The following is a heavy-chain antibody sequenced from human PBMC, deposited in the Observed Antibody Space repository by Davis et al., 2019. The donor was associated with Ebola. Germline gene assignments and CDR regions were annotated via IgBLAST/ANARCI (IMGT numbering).Heavy chain of an antibody. J-gene: IGHJ4*02. CDR1: GGSISSSSYY. Sequence: PSETLSLTCTVSGGSISSSSYYWGWIRQPPGKGLEWIGSIYYSGSTYYNPSLKSRVTISVDTSKSQFSLKLSSVTAADTAVYYCARQHKPYSSRWYAAFDYWGQGTLVTVSS. CDR2: IYYSGST. D-gene: IGHD6-13*01. CDR3: ARQHKPYSSRWYAAFDY. V-gene: IGHV4-39*01.